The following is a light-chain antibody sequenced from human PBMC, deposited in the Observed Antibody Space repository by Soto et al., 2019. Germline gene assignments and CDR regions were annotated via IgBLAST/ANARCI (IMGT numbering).Light chain of an antibody. CDR1: QYINTR. CDR2: QTS. V-gene: IGKV3-11*01. J-gene: IGKJ1*01. Sequence: EILLTQSPATLSSLPRYKVTLSCRTSQYINTRLAWYQHRPGQAPRLLIYQTSIRAAGIPARFSASGSGTDFTLTISDVQPEDFELYYCHQRQSWPRKFGQGTTGDSK. CDR3: HQRQSWPRK.